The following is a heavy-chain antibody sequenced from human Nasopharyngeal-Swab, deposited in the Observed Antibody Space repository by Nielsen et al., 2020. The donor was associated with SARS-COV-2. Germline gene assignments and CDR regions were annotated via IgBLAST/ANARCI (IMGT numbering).Heavy chain of an antibody. CDR2: INAGNGNT. J-gene: IGHJ5*02. CDR3: ARAFSAAGPGWGFDP. D-gene: IGHD6-25*01. CDR1: GYTFTSYA. Sequence: ASVKVSCKASGYTFTSYAMHWVRQAPGQRLEWMGWINAGNGNTKYSQKFQGRVTITRDTSASTAYMELSSLRSEDTAVYYCARAFSAAGPGWGFDPWGQGTLVTVSS. V-gene: IGHV1-3*01.